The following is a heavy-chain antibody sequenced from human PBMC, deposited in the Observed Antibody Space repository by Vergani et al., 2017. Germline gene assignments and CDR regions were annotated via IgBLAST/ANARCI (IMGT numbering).Heavy chain of an antibody. V-gene: IGHV4-34*01. CDR2: IDHTGRP. CDR1: GGSFTSYH. Sequence: QVQLQQGGGGLLKPSETLSLNCVVNGGSFTSYHWTWIRQSPGEGLEWVGDIDHTGRPDYNPSLKSRLTMSVDKSRNQFSLTLNSVTATDTAIYFCARVNTETNGHLYYYYYMDVWGQGTAVTVS. CDR3: ARVNTETNGHLYYYYYMDV. J-gene: IGHJ6*03. D-gene: IGHD4-11*01.